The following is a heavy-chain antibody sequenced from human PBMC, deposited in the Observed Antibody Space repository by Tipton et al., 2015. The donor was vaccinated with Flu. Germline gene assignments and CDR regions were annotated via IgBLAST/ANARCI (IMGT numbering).Heavy chain of an antibody. J-gene: IGHJ4*02. V-gene: IGHV4-61*02. CDR1: GGSVTSGSYY. CDR3: AIDDFGSSWYGY. D-gene: IGHD6-13*01. CDR2: GSTSGTT. Sequence: TLSLTCTVSGGSVTSGSYYWNWIRQPAGKGLEWIGRGSTSGTTNYNPSLQSRVTISVDTSKNQFSLRLISVTAADTAIYYCAIDDFGSSWYGYWGQGSLVTVSS.